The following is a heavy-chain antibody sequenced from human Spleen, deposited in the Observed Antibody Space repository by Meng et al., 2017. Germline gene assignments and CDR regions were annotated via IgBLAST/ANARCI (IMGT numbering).Heavy chain of an antibody. CDR2: ISSSGSTI. V-gene: IGHV3-11*04. CDR1: GFTFSDYY. D-gene: IGHD7-27*01. J-gene: IGHJ3*02. CDR3: AVILVPTGGDAFDI. Sequence: GGSLRLSCAASGFTFSDYYMSWIRQAPGKGLEWVSYISSSGSTIYYADSVKGRFTISRDNAKNSLYLQMNSLRAEDTAVYYCAVILVPTGGDAFDIWGQGTMVTVSS.